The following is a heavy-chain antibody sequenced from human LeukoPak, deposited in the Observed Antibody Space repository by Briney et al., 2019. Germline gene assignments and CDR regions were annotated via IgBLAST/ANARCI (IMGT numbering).Heavy chain of an antibody. D-gene: IGHD6-13*01. J-gene: IGHJ1*01. CDR3: ARAPQGQQLFQH. CDR1: GYTFTSYY. Sequence: GASVKVSCKASGYTFTSYYMHWVRQAPGQGLEWMGIINPSGGSTSYAQKFQGRVTMTRDMSTSTVYMELSSLRSEDTAVYYCARAPQGQQLFQHWGQSTLVTVSS. CDR2: INPSGGST. V-gene: IGHV1-46*01.